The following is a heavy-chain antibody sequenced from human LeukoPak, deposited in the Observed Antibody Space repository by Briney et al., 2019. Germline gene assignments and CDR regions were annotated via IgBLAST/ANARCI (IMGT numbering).Heavy chain of an antibody. CDR2: IIPIFGTA. CDR1: GGTFSSYA. J-gene: IGHJ4*02. D-gene: IGHD4-23*01. V-gene: IGHV1-69*05. Sequence: GASVKVSCKASGGTFSSYAISWVRQAPGQGLEWMGRIIPIFGTANYAQKFQGRVTITTDESTSTAYMELSSLRSEDTAVYYCAREEEIYGGPLDYWGQGTLVTVSS. CDR3: AREEEIYGGPLDY.